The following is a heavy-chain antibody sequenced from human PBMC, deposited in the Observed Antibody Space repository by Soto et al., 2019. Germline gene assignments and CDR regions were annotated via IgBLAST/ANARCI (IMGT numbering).Heavy chain of an antibody. V-gene: IGHV1-3*01. Sequence: ASVKVSCKTSGYTFRTYSIHWVRKAPGQRFEWMGWMNAGNGNTKHSETFQGRVILTRDPVSNTAYMELASLTSEDTAVYYCARAAWTTVTNRLNDVFDVWGQGTMVTVSS. J-gene: IGHJ3*01. CDR3: ARAAWTTVTNRLNDVFDV. CDR1: GYTFRTYS. CDR2: MNAGNGNT. D-gene: IGHD4-4*01.